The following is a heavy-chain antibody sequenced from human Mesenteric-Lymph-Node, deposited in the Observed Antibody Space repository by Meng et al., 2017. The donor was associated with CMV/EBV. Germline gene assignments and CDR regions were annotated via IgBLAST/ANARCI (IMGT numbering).Heavy chain of an antibody. V-gene: IGHV4-4*02. CDR2: IYHSGST. CDR1: GGSLSSSNW. Sequence: SGGSLSSSNWWSWVRQPPGKGLEWIGEIYHSGSTSYHPSLKSRVTISVDTSKNQFSLKLSSVTAADTAVYYCASHPRYSGRYSPFDYWGQGTLVTVSS. D-gene: IGHD1-26*01. CDR3: ASHPRYSGRYSPFDY. J-gene: IGHJ4*02.